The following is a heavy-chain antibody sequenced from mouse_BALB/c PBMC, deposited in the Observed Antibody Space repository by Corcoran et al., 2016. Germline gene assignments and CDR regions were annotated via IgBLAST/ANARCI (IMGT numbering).Heavy chain of an antibody. Sequence: DVQLQESGPGLVKPSQSLSLTCSVTGYSITSGYYWNWIRQFPGNKLEWMGYISYDGSNNYNPSLKNRISITRDTSKNQFFLKLNSVTTEDTATYYCARVRYGNYWYFDGWGAGTTVTVSS. CDR3: ARVRYGNYWYFDG. CDR2: ISYDGSN. V-gene: IGHV3-6*02. CDR1: GYSITSGYY. D-gene: IGHD2-10*02. J-gene: IGHJ1*01.